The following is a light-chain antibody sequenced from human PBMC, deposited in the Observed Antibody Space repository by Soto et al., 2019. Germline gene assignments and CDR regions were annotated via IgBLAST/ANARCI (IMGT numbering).Light chain of an antibody. J-gene: IGLJ3*02. Sequence: QSALTQPPSASGSPGQSVAISCTGTSSDIGSYVFVSWYQQHPGKAPKLLIYEVTKRPSGVPDRFSGSKSGNTASLTVSGLQVEDEADYYCSIFAGGNSVMFGGGTKVTVL. CDR1: SSDIGSYVF. CDR3: SIFAGGNSVM. V-gene: IGLV2-8*01. CDR2: EVT.